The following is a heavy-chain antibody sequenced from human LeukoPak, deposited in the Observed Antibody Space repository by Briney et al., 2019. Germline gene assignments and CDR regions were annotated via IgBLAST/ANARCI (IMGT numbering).Heavy chain of an antibody. D-gene: IGHD2/OR15-2a*01. Sequence: GGSLRLSCAASGFTVSRSYMIWARQAPGKGLEWVSVIYSGGTTYYADSVKGRFTISSDNSKNTLYLQMNSLRAEDTAVYYCAKNHDSNSYHTDDAFDVWGQGTMVTVSS. CDR2: IYSGGTT. CDR1: GFTVSRSY. J-gene: IGHJ3*01. CDR3: AKNHDSNSYHTDDAFDV. V-gene: IGHV3-53*01.